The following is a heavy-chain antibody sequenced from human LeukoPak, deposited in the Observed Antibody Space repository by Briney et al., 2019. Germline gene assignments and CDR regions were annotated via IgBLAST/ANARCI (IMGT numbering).Heavy chain of an antibody. CDR1: GGSISTTNYF. D-gene: IGHD3-10*01. Sequence: SETLTLTCTVSGGSISTTNYFWGRIPQPPGKGLDWVGCIYYSRSSYYNPSLKSRVTIYVDTYNKQFSLKLSSVTEADTAVYYCARNEYSSSGKDYFDYWGQGTLVTVSS. CDR2: IYYSRSS. V-gene: IGHV4-39*01. J-gene: IGHJ4*02. CDR3: ARNEYSSSGKDYFDY.